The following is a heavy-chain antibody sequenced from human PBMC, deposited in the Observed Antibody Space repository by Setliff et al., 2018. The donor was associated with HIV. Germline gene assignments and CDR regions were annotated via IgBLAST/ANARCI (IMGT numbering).Heavy chain of an antibody. Sequence: GSLRLSCSASGFTFSDKNMNWVRQPPGKGLEWIGEINHSGTTNSNPSLESRVTISVDTSKNQCSLRLTSVTAADTAVYYCAGENPDGWLHHYTDVWGKGTTVTVSS. J-gene: IGHJ6*03. CDR2: INHSGTT. CDR3: AGENPDGWLHHYTDV. D-gene: IGHD2-15*01. V-gene: IGHV4-34*01. CDR1: GFTFSDKN.